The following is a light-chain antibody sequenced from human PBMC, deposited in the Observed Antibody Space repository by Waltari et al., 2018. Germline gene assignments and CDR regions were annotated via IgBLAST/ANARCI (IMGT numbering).Light chain of an antibody. Sequence: AHLSCMTSQTIRTTDLAWYQQKPGQAPTRLIYGTFSRATGIPDRFTGSGSGTDFSLTISSREPEDFATYYGQQYDISPLTFGGGTKVEIK. CDR3: QQYDISPLT. CDR1: QTIRTTD. CDR2: GTF. V-gene: IGKV3-20*01. J-gene: IGKJ4*01.